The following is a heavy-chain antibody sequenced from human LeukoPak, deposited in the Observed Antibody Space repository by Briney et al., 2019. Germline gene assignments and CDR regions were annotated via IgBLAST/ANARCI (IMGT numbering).Heavy chain of an antibody. Sequence: GASVKVSCKASGYTFTGYYMHWVRQAPGQGLEWMGWINPNSGGTNYAQKFQGRVTMTRDTSISTAYMELSRLRSDDTAVYYCARAWDSSGWARGYYFDYWGQGTLVTVSS. V-gene: IGHV1-2*02. CDR1: GYTFTGYY. CDR2: INPNSGGT. CDR3: ARAWDSSGWARGYYFDY. D-gene: IGHD6-19*01. J-gene: IGHJ4*02.